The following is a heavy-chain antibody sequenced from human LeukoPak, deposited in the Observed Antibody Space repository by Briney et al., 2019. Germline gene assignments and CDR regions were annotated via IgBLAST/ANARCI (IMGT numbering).Heavy chain of an antibody. D-gene: IGHD1-26*01. Sequence: GGSLRVSCAASGFTFSNYAMIWVRQAPGKGLEWVSAINAGGINTYYADSVKGRFTISRDNSKNTLYLQMNSMRAEDTAVYYCAKLVETTNYWGQGTLVTVSS. CDR1: GFTFSNYA. CDR3: AKLVETTNY. CDR2: INAGGINT. V-gene: IGHV3-23*01. J-gene: IGHJ4*02.